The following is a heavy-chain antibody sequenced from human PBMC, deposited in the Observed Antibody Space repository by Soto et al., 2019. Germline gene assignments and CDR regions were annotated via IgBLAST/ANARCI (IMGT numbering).Heavy chain of an antibody. CDR1: GGSISSGGYS. J-gene: IGHJ4*02. CDR3: ARESYCSGGSCYPFDY. V-gene: IGHV4-30-2*01. D-gene: IGHD2-15*01. CDR2: IYHSGST. Sequence: SETLSLTCAVSGGSISSGGYSWSWIRQPPGKGLEWIGYIYHSGSTYYNPSLKSRVTISVDRSKNQFSLKLSSVTAADTAVYYCARESYCSGGSCYPFDYWGQGTLVTISS.